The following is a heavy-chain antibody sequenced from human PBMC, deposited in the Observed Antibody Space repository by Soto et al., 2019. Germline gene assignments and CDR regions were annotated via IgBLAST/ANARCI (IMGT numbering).Heavy chain of an antibody. V-gene: IGHV4-34*01. CDR2: INHSGST. Sequence: SETLSLTCTVYGGSFSGYYWSWIRQPPGKGLEWIGEINHSGSTNYNPSLKSRVTISVDTSKNQFSLKLSSVTAADTAVYYCARGRDYDFWSGYYKNFDYWGHGTLPTVSS. CDR3: ARGRDYDFWSGYYKNFDY. CDR1: GGSFSGYY. J-gene: IGHJ4*01. D-gene: IGHD3-3*01.